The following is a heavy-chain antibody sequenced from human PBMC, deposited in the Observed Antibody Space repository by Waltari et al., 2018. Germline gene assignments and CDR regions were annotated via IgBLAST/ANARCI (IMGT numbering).Heavy chain of an antibody. V-gene: IGHV1-69*13. CDR2: IIPIFGTA. J-gene: IGHJ4*02. CDR1: GGTFSSYA. CDR3: ASDSGSGSYYSYDFDY. Sequence: QVQLVQSGAEVKKPGSSVKVSCKASGGTFSSYAISWVRQAPGQGLEWMGRIIPIFGTANYAQKVQGRVTITADKSTSTAYMELSSLRSEDTAVYYCASDSGSGSYYSYDFDYWGQGTLVTVSS. D-gene: IGHD3-10*01.